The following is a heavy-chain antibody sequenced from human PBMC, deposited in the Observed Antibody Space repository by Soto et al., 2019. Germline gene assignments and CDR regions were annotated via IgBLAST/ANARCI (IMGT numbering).Heavy chain of an antibody. D-gene: IGHD3-22*01. CDR2: IYHSGST. Sequence: SETLSLTCAVSGGSISSSNWWSWVRQPPGKGLGWIGEIYHSGSTNYNPPLKSRVTISVDKSKNQFSLKLSSVTAADTAVYYCARAFYDSSGYLVDYWGQGTLVTVSS. CDR3: ARAFYDSSGYLVDY. J-gene: IGHJ4*02. CDR1: GGSISSSNW. V-gene: IGHV4-4*02.